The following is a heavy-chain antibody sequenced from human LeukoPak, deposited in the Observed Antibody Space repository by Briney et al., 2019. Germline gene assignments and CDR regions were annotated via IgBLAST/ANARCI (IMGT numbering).Heavy chain of an antibody. J-gene: IGHJ3*02. Sequence: GGSLRPSCAASGFTFSYYAMTWVRQAPGKGPEWVSGITDSGSHTSYADSVKGRFTISRDNSKNTLFLQMSSLRAEDTALYYCALRGTTALNAFDIWGQGTMVTVSS. V-gene: IGHV3-23*01. D-gene: IGHD1/OR15-1a*01. CDR3: ALRGTTALNAFDI. CDR2: ITDSGSHT. CDR1: GFTFSYYA.